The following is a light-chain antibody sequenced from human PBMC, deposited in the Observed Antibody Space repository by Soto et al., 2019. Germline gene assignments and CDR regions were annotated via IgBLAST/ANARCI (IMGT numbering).Light chain of an antibody. V-gene: IGKV4-1*01. CDR3: QQYYSTPWT. CDR1: QSVLHSSINKNY. CDR2: LAS. Sequence: LVMTQSPDSLAVSLGERATINCKSSQSVLHSSINKNYLAWYQQKPGQPPKLLIYLASTRESGVPARFSGSGSGTDLTLTISRLQAEDVAVYYCQQYYSTPWTFGQGTKVEIK. J-gene: IGKJ1*01.